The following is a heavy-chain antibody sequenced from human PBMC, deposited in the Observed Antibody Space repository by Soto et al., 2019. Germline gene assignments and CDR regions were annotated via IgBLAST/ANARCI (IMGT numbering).Heavy chain of an antibody. Sequence: XGSLRLSFSAVGFTFGSYGMHWVRQAPGKGLEWVAVIWYDGSNKYYADSVKGRFTISRDNSKNTLYLQMNSLRAEDTAVYYCARGRRSYGSGSYSYYFDYWGQGTLVTVSS. CDR1: GFTFGSYG. CDR2: IWYDGSNK. V-gene: IGHV3-33*01. J-gene: IGHJ4*02. D-gene: IGHD3-10*01. CDR3: ARGRRSYGSGSYSYYFDY.